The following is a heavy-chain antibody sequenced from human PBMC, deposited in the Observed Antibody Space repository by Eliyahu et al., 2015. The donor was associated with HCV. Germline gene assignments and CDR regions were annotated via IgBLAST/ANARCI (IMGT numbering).Heavy chain of an antibody. CDR3: ASDLFTHRSIRYNFAY. CDR1: GFNFDXYX. Sequence: EVQLVESGGGLVQPGRSLRLSCSATGFNFDXYXMHWVRLVPGQXLEWVSSINYNGGTIDYAESVRGRFTISRDNAKRSLHLQISSLTTGDTALYYCASDLFTHRSIRYNFAYWGQGVQVTVSS. J-gene: IGHJ4*02. CDR2: INYNGGTI. D-gene: IGHD3-16*02. V-gene: IGHV3-9*01.